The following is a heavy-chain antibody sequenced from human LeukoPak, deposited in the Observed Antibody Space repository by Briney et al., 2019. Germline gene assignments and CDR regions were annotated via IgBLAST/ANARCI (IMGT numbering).Heavy chain of an antibody. CDR3: ARRASSHWQFDY. J-gene: IGHJ4*02. V-gene: IGHV4-59*08. CDR2: IYYTGST. CDR1: GGSISSYY. Sequence: SETLSLTCTVSGGSISSYYWSWIRQPPGKGLEWIGYIYYTGSTNYNPSLKSRVSISVDTSKNQFSLKLSSVTAADTAVYYCARRASSHWQFDYWGEGTPGTVSS. D-gene: IGHD6-13*01.